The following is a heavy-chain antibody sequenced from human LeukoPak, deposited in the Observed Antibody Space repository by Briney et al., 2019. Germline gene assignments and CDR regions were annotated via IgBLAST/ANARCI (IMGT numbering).Heavy chain of an antibody. CDR2: ISWNSGSI. CDR1: GFTFDDYA. V-gene: IGHV3-9*01. Sequence: GRSLRLSCAASGFTFDDYAMHWVRQAPGKGLEWVSGISWNSGSIGYADSVKGRFTISRDNAKNSLYLQMNSLRAEDTAVYYCAKGITDFRVVVPAAIQPWWYFDLWGRGTLVTVSS. D-gene: IGHD2-2*02. J-gene: IGHJ2*01. CDR3: AKGITDFRVVVPAAIQPWWYFDL.